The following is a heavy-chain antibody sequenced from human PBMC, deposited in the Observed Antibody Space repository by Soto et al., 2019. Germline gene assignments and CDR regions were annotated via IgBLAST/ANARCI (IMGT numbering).Heavy chain of an antibody. D-gene: IGHD6-19*01. J-gene: IGHJ4*02. Sequence: LSLTCSVSGVSVSSGSFYWSWIRQPPGKGLEWIGFIYNTETFNYNPSLKSRVTLSVDASKHQSSLKLSSVTAADTAVYYCARVPLRYSSSHNFDSWGQGALVTVSS. CDR1: GVSVSSGSFY. V-gene: IGHV4-61*01. CDR2: IYNTETF. CDR3: ARVPLRYSSSHNFDS.